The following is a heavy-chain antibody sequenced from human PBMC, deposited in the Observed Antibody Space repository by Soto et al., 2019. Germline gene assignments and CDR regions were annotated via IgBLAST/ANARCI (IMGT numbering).Heavy chain of an antibody. CDR1: GYSFTSYW. CDR3: ATTYSSSRYYFDY. CDR2: IDPSDSYT. J-gene: IGHJ4*02. V-gene: IGHV5-10-1*01. D-gene: IGHD6-6*01. Sequence: GESLKISCKGSGYSFTSYWISWVRQMPGKGLEWMGRIDPSDSYTNYSPSFQGHVTISADKSISTAYLQWSSLKASDTAMYYCATTYSSSRYYFDYWGQGTLVTAPQ.